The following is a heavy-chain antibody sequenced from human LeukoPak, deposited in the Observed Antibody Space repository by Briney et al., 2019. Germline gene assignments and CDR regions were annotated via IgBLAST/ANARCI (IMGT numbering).Heavy chain of an antibody. CDR3: ARDRNEGVGLMVYAS. D-gene: IGHD2-8*01. Sequence: GGSLRLSCAASGFTFSSYWMSWVRQAPGKGLEWVANIKQDGSEKYYVDSVKGRFTISRDNAKNSLYLQMNSLRAEDTAVYYCARDRNEGVGLMVYASWGQGTLVTVSS. CDR2: IKQDGSEK. V-gene: IGHV3-7*01. CDR1: GFTFSSYW. J-gene: IGHJ4*02.